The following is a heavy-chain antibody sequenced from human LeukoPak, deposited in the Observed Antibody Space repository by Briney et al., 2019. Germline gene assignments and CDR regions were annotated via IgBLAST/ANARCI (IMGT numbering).Heavy chain of an antibody. D-gene: IGHD3-22*01. V-gene: IGHV4-59*01. CDR1: GGSISSYY. CDR2: IYYSGST. CDR3: ARDSGVAYYYDSSGYYGFDH. Sequence: SETLSLTCTVSGGSISSYYWSWIRQPPGKGLEWIGYIYYSGSTNYNPSLKSRVTISVDTSKNQFSLKLSSVTAADTAVYYCARDSGVAYYYDSSGYYGFDHWGQGTLVTVSS. J-gene: IGHJ4*02.